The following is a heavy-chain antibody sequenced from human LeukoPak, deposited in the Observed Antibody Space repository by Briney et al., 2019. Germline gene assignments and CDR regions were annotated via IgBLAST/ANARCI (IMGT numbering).Heavy chain of an antibody. CDR3: AKDRKGTSYYYYYGMDV. Sequence: PGGSLRLSCAASGFTFSSYGMHWVRQAPGKGLEWVAVISYDGSNKYYADSVKGRFTISRDNSKNTLYLQMNSLRAEDTAVYYCAKDRKGTSYYYYYGMDVWGQGPTVTVSS. CDR2: ISYDGSNK. V-gene: IGHV3-30*18. J-gene: IGHJ6*02. CDR1: GFTFSSYG. D-gene: IGHD1-1*01.